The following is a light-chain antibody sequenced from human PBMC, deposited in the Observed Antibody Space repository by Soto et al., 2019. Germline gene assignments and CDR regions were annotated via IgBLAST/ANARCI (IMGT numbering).Light chain of an antibody. CDR2: KAS. Sequence: DIQMTQSPSTLSGSVGERVNIICLTSQTISSCLSWYQQKPGKAPKLLIYKASTLKSVVPSRFSGSGSGTEFTLTISSLQPDDFATYYCQHYNSYSEAFGQGTKVDIK. CDR1: QTISSC. J-gene: IGKJ1*01. CDR3: QHYNSYSEA. V-gene: IGKV1-5*03.